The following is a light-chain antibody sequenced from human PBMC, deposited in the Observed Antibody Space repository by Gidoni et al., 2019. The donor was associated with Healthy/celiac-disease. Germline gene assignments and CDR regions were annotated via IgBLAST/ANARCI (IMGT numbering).Light chain of an antibody. CDR1: QSISSW. Sequence: LQVTPSPSTLSASVGDRVTITCRASQSISSWLAWYQQKPGKAPKLLIYDASSLESGVPSRFSGSGSGTEFTLTISSLQPDDFATYYCQQYNSYPRTFGQGTKVEIK. V-gene: IGKV1-5*01. CDR2: DAS. CDR3: QQYNSYPRT. J-gene: IGKJ1*01.